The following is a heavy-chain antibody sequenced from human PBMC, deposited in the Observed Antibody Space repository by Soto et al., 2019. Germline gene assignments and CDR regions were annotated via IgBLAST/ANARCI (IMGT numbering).Heavy chain of an antibody. CDR3: ARGKGYIYPYSDN. J-gene: IGHJ4*02. D-gene: IGHD6-13*01. CDR1: GGSFSGYY. Sequence: SETLSLTCAVYGGSFSGYYWSWIRQPPGKGLEWIGEINHSGSTNYNPSLKSRVTISVDTSKNQFSLKLSSVTAADTAVYYCARGKGYIYPYSDNWGQGTLVTVSS. V-gene: IGHV4-34*01. CDR2: INHSGST.